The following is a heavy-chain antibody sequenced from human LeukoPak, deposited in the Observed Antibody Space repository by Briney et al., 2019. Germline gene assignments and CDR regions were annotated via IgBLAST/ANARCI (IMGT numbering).Heavy chain of an antibody. CDR3: AGGGGNYLFFCDRGRLDP. Sequence: SSETLSLTCAVNNGSFSNYYWTWIRQSPGKGLQWIGEISRSGTTNYNPSLKSRLTLSMDESKNHLSLTLTSVTAADTALYFCAGGGGNYLFFCDRGRLDPWGQGTLVTLSS. D-gene: IGHD2-15*01. J-gene: IGHJ5*02. CDR2: ISRSGTT. V-gene: IGHV4-34*01. CDR1: NGSFSNYY.